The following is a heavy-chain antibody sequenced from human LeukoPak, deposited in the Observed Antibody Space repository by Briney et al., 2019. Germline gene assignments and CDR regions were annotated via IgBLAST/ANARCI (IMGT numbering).Heavy chain of an antibody. CDR1: GFTFSSYG. Sequence: PGGSLRLSCAASGFTFSSYGMHWVRQAPGKGLEWVAVIWYDGSNKYYADSVKGRFTISRDNSKNTLYLQMNSLRAEDTAVYYCAKAGGKKFYSGSGSYYNSSYYWYFDLWGRGTLVTVSS. J-gene: IGHJ2*01. CDR3: AKAGGKKFYSGSGSYYNSSYYWYFDL. D-gene: IGHD3-10*01. CDR2: IWYDGSNK. V-gene: IGHV3-33*06.